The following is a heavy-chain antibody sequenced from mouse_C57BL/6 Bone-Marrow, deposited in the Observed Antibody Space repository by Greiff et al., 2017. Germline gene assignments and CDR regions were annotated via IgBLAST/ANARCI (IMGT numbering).Heavy chain of an antibody. CDR1: GFSLTSYG. CDR3: ARQTPITSVVATDDYYYAMDY. Sequence: QVQLKESGPGLVAPSQSLSITCTVSGFSLTSYGVHWVRQPPGKGLEWLVVIWSDGSTTYNSALNSRLSISKDNSKTHVFLKMNSLQTDYTAMYYCARQTPITSVVATDDYYYAMDYWGQGTSVTVSS. J-gene: IGHJ4*01. D-gene: IGHD1-1*01. CDR2: IWSDGST. V-gene: IGHV2-6-1*01.